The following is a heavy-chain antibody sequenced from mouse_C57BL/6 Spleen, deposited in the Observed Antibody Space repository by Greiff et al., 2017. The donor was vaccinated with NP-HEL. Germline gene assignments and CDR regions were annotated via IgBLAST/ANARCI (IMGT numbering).Heavy chain of an antibody. Sequence: EVQLQQSGPELVKPGASVKISCKASGYTFTDYYMNWVKQSHGKSLEWIGDINPNNGGTSYNQKFKGKATLTVDKSSSTAYMELRSLTSEDSAVFYCARRGDYFYWGQGTLGTVAA. J-gene: IGHJ3*01. CDR2: INPNNGGT. CDR3: ARRGDYFY. V-gene: IGHV1-26*01. D-gene: IGHD1-1*01. CDR1: GYTFTDYY.